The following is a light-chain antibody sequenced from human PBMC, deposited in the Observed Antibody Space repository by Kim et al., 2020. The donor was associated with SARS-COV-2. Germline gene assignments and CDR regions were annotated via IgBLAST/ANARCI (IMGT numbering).Light chain of an antibody. J-gene: IGKJ2*01. Sequence: GDRVIITCRTSLDISNYLAWYQQKPGEAPRLLIYAASTLQSGVPSRFGGSGSGTEFTLTITSLQREDFATYYCQHLNSYHYFFGQGTKL. V-gene: IGKV1-9*01. CDR2: AAS. CDR1: LDISNY. CDR3: QHLNSYHYF.